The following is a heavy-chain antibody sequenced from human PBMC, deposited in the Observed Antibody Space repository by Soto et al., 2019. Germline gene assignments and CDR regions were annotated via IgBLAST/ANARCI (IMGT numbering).Heavy chain of an antibody. Sequence: GGSLRLSCAASGFTFSSYAMSWVRQAPGKGLEWASAISGSGGSTYYADSVKGRFTISRDNSKNTLYLQMNSLRAEDTAVYYCAKGRGLRFLEWLGGMDVWGQGTTVTVSS. J-gene: IGHJ6*02. D-gene: IGHD3-3*01. V-gene: IGHV3-23*01. CDR3: AKGRGLRFLEWLGGMDV. CDR1: GFTFSSYA. CDR2: ISGSGGST.